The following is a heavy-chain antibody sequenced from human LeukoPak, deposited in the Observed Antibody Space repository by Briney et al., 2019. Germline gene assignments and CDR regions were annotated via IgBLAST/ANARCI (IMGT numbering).Heavy chain of an antibody. J-gene: IGHJ4*02. CDR1: GGSISSYY. D-gene: IGHD6-13*01. CDR2: IYYSGGT. CDR3: ARDTAAAGTDY. Sequence: SETLSLTCTVSGGSISSYYWSWIRQPPGKGLEWIGYIYYSGGTNYNPSLKSRVTMSVDTSKNQFSLKLSPVTAADTAVYYCARDTAAAGTDYWGQGTLVTVSS. V-gene: IGHV4-59*12.